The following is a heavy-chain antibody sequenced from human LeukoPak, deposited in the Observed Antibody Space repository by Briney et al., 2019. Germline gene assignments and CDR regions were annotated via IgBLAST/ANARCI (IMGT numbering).Heavy chain of an antibody. CDR1: GGSISSYY. Sequence: SETLSLTCTVSGGSISSYYWSWIRQPPGKGLEWNGDIYYSGSTNYNPSLKSRVTISVDTSKNQFSLKLSSVTAADTAVYYCARVSPSSTRPLRAPDYWGQGTLVTVSS. CDR3: ARVSPSSTRPLRAPDY. J-gene: IGHJ4*02. V-gene: IGHV4-59*01. D-gene: IGHD2-2*01. CDR2: IYYSGST.